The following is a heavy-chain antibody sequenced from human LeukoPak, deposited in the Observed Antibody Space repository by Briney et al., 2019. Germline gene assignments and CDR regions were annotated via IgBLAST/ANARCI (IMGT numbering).Heavy chain of an antibody. CDR3: ARDAIVVVPAAIGYYYGMDV. V-gene: IGHV1-2*02. CDR1: GYTFTGYY. D-gene: IGHD2-2*01. Sequence: SVTPSCTASGYTFTGYYMHWVRQAPEQELEWMGWINPNSGGTNYAQKFQGRVTMTRDTSISTAYMELSRLRSDDTAVYYCARDAIVVVPAAIGYYYGMDVWGQGTTVTVSS. J-gene: IGHJ6*02. CDR2: INPNSGGT.